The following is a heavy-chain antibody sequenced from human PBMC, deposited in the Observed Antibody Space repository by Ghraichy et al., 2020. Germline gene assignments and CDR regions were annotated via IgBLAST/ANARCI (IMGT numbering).Heavy chain of an antibody. D-gene: IGHD6-19*01. CDR2: ISYDGSNK. J-gene: IGHJ4*02. CDR1: GFTFSSYG. CDR3: ASGLIAVAPL. Sequence: GGSLRLSCAASGFTFSSYGMHWVRQAPGKGLEWVAVISYDGSNKYYADSVKGRFTISRDNSKNTLYLQMNSLRAEDTAVYYCASGLIAVAPLWGQGTLVTVSS. V-gene: IGHV3-30*03.